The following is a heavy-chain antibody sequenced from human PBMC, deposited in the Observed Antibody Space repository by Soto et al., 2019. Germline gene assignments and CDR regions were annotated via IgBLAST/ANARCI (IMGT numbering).Heavy chain of an antibody. V-gene: IGHV4-34*01. Sequence: PSETLSLTCTVSAGPISSCYWTSTRHPPATELDGIGEINHSGSTNYNPSLKSRVTISVDTSKNQFSLKLTSVTAADTAVYYCARHSGNFYDSNGYLYYWGQGALVTVSA. CDR1: AGPISSCY. CDR3: ARHSGNFYDSNGYLYY. D-gene: IGHD3-22*01. J-gene: IGHJ4*02. CDR2: INHSGST.